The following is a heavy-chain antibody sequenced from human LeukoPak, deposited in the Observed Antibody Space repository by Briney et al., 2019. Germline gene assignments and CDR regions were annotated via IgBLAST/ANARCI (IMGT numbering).Heavy chain of an antibody. CDR1: GFTFSSYG. V-gene: IGHV3-30*18. CDR3: AKDRATVTYYYYYGMDV. Sequence: GRSLRLSCAASGFTFSSYGMHWVRQAPGKGLEWVAVISYDGSNKYYADSVKGRFTISRDNSKNTLYLQMNSPRAEDTAVYYCAKDRATVTYYYYYGMDVWGQGTTVTVSS. J-gene: IGHJ6*02. CDR2: ISYDGSNK. D-gene: IGHD4-17*01.